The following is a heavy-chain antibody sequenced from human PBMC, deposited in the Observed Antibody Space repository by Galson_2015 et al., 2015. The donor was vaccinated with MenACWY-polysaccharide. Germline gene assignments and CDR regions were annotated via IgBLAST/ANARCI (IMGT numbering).Heavy chain of an antibody. J-gene: IGHJ4*02. CDR3: ARGRRDTAVAAPAAVLLDY. Sequence: SVKVSCKASGYTFSSYDINWVRQATGQRLEWMGWMNPNSGNKGYAQKFQGRVTMTRNTSISTAYMELSSLTSEDTAVYYCARGRRDTAVAAPAAVLLDYWGQGILVTVSS. D-gene: IGHD6-19*01. CDR1: GYTFSSYD. V-gene: IGHV1-8*01. CDR2: MNPNSGNK.